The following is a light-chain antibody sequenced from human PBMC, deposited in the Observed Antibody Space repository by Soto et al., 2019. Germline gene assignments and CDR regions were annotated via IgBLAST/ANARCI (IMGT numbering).Light chain of an antibody. CDR2: GAS. J-gene: IGKJ5*01. V-gene: IGKV1-39*01. Sequence: DSQMTQSPSSLSASVGDRVTITCRASQTIATFLNWYQQKPGKAPKLLIYGASTLQSGVPSRFSGSGSGADFTLTISSLQPDDSATYYCQLSHTTLTFGQGTRLEIK. CDR1: QTIATF. CDR3: QLSHTTLT.